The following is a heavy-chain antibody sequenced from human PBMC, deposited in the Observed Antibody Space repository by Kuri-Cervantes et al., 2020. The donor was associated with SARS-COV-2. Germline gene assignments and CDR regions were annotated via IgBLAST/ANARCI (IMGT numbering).Heavy chain of an antibody. CDR1: GYTFTSYG. V-gene: IGHV1-18*01. J-gene: IGHJ4*02. Sequence: ASVKVSCKASGYTFTSYGISWVRQAPGQGLEWMGWISAYNGNTNYAQKLQGRVTMTTDTSTSTAYMELRSLRSDDTAVYYCARRGEEYCSGGSCYSLDYWGQGTLVTVSS. CDR2: ISAYNGNT. CDR3: ARRGEEYCSGGSCYSLDY. D-gene: IGHD2-15*01.